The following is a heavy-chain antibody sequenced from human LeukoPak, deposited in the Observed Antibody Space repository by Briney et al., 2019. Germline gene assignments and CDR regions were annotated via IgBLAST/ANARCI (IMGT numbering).Heavy chain of an antibody. CDR3: ESSMVRGTIIDY. CDR1: GFTLSSYG. CDR2: IYSGGST. D-gene: IGHD3-10*01. V-gene: IGHV3-66*01. Sequence: PGGSLRLSCAASGFTLSSYGMSWVRHAPAKGLEGGSVIYSGGSTYYADSVKGRFTISRDKSKKSLYLQMNSLRAEDTAVYYCESSMVRGTIIDYWGQGTLVTVSS. J-gene: IGHJ4*02.